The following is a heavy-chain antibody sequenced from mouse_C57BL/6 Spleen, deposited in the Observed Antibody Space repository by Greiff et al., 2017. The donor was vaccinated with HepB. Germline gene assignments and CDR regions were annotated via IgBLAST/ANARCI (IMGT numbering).Heavy chain of an antibody. V-gene: IGHV3-6*01. CDR1: GYSITSGYY. Sequence: EVQLQESGPGLVKPSQSLSLTCSVTGYSITSGYYWNWIRQFPGNKLEWMGYISYDGSNNYNPSLKNRISITRDTSKNQFFLKLNSVTTEDTATYYCAREDGSSYESWYFDVWGTGTTVTVAS. J-gene: IGHJ1*03. D-gene: IGHD1-1*01. CDR2: ISYDGSN. CDR3: AREDGSSYESWYFDV.